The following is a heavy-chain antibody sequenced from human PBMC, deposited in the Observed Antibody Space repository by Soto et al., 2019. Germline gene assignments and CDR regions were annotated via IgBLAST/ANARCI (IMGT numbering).Heavy chain of an antibody. CDR1: GYTFTTYG. D-gene: IGHD1-26*01. Sequence: QVQLVQSGVEVKKPGASVKVSCKASGYTFTTYGISWVRQAPGQGLEWVGWVSPYDGDTNYADALQGRVTMTTDTSTTTAYMELRSLRSDDTATYYCARDHGGSYQADSFDPWGQGTLVIVSS. V-gene: IGHV1-18*01. CDR2: VSPYDGDT. J-gene: IGHJ5*02. CDR3: ARDHGGSYQADSFDP.